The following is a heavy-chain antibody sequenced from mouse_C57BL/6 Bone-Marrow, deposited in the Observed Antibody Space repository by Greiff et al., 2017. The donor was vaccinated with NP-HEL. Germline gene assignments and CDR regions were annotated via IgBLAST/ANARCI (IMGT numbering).Heavy chain of an antibody. CDR3: AREGGYHGDFDY. D-gene: IGHD2-2*01. CDR2: INPSSGYP. CDR1: GYTFTSYT. V-gene: IGHV1-4*01. Sequence: VKLMESGAELARPGASVKMSCKASGYTFTSYTMPWVKQRPGQGLEWIGYINPSSGYPKYNQTFKDKATLPAYHSSSTSYMQVGRLTSEDSAVYYGAREGGYHGDFDYWGQGTTLTVSS. J-gene: IGHJ2*01.